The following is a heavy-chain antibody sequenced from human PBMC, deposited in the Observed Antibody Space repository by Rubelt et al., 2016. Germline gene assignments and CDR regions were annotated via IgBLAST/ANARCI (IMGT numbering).Heavy chain of an antibody. Sequence: ESGGGVVQPGRSLRLSCAASGFTFSSYAMHWVRQAPGKGLEWVALISYDGSNKYYADSVKGRFTISRDNSKNTLSLQMNSLRAEDTAVYYCARGSSDWPADCWGQGTLVTVSS. V-gene: IGHV3-30*04. CDR3: ARGSSDWPADC. D-gene: IGHD6-19*01. CDR1: GFTFSSYA. J-gene: IGHJ4*02. CDR2: ISYDGSNK.